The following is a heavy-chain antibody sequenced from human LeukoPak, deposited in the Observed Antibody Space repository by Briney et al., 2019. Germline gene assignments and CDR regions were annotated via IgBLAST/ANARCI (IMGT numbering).Heavy chain of an antibody. D-gene: IGHD3-22*01. CDR2: IKQDGSEK. J-gene: IGHJ4*02. CDR3: ARARRAYDSSGYYGYYFDY. CDR1: GFTFSSYW. Sequence: GGSLRLSCVASGFTFSSYWMSWVRQAPGKGLEWVANIKQDGSEKYYVDSVKGRFTISRDNAKNSLYLQMNSLRAEDTAVYYCARARRAYDSSGYYGYYFDYWGQGTLVTVSS. V-gene: IGHV3-7*01.